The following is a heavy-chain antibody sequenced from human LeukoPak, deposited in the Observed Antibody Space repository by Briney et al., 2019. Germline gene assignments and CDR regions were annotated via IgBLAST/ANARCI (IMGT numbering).Heavy chain of an antibody. D-gene: IGHD1-26*01. CDR3: ARDPQQLVGATGGGFEY. CDR2: ISAYNGKT. CDR1: GYIFTSYG. J-gene: IGHJ4*02. V-gene: IGHV1-18*01. Sequence: ASVKVSCKASGYIFTSYGISWVRQAPGQGLEWMGWISAYNGKTNYAQKFQGRVTMTTDTSTNTAYMELRSLRSDDTAVYYCARDPQQLVGATGGGFEYWGQGTPVTVSS.